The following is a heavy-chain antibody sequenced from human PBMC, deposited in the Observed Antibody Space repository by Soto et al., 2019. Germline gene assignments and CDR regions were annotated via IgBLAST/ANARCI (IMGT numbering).Heavy chain of an antibody. CDR2: ISYRGYT. V-gene: IGHV4-59*08. J-gene: IGHJ4*01. D-gene: IGHD4-4*01. Sequence: PSETLSLTSSVSGGSISPYDGSWIRQPPGKGLEWIGYISYRGYTNYDPSLKSRVTISVDTSRNEFCVRLSSVTAADTAVYYCVRHGAGTTYDFWGHGTLVTVSS. CDR3: VRHGAGTTYDF. CDR1: GGSISPYD.